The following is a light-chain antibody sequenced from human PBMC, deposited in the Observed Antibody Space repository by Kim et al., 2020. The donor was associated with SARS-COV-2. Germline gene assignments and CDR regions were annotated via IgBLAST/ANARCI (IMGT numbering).Light chain of an antibody. CDR1: QSVGSR. V-gene: IGKV3-11*01. CDR3: QQRISWPLT. Sequence: EIVLTQSPATLSLSPGERATLSCRASQSVGSRLAWYRQKPGQAPRLLIDDASNRATGIPARFSGSGSGTDFTLTISSLEPEDFAVYYCQQRISWPLTFGQGTRLETK. CDR2: DAS. J-gene: IGKJ5*01.